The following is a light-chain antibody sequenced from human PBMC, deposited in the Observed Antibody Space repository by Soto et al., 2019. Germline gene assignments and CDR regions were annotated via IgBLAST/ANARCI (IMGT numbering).Light chain of an antibody. V-gene: IGKV3-20*01. CDR3: QQHGSSPLT. Sequence: EIVLTQSPGTLSLSPGERATLSCRASQSVSSSFLAWYQQKPGQAPRLLIYCASSRATGIPDRFSGSGSGTDFTLTISRLEPEDVAVYYCQQHGSSPLTFGGGTKVEIK. CDR2: CAS. J-gene: IGKJ4*01. CDR1: QSVSSSF.